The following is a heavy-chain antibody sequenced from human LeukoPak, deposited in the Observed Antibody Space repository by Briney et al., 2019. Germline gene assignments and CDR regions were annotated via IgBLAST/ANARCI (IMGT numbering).Heavy chain of an antibody. D-gene: IGHD4-17*01. CDR3: ARDTLTKTTVTLHGFDY. Sequence: GGSLRLSCAASGFSFSNYALHWVRQAPGKGLEWVAVISYDGISYDGSKKYYADSVKGRFTISRDNSKNTVHLQMNSLRAEDTAVYYCARDTLTKTTVTLHGFDYWGQGTLVTVSS. V-gene: IGHV3-30-3*01. J-gene: IGHJ4*02. CDR2: ISYDGISYDGSKK. CDR1: GFSFSNYA.